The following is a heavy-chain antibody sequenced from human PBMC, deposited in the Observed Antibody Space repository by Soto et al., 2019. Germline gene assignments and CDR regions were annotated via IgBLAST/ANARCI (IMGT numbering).Heavy chain of an antibody. J-gene: IGHJ6*02. V-gene: IGHV4-4*02. CDR1: GGSISSSNW. CDR3: ARDRFAVITTNYYYYGMDV. D-gene: IGHD2-21*01. Sequence: QVQLQESGPGLVKPSGTLSLTCAVSGGSISSSNWWSWVRQPPGKGLEWIGEIYHSGSTNYNPSLKRRVTISVDKPKNQFSLKLSSVTAADTAVYYCARDRFAVITTNYYYYGMDVWGQGTTVTVSS. CDR2: IYHSGST.